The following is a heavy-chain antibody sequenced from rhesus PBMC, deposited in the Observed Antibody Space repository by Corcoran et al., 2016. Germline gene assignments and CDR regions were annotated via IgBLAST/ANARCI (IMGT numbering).Heavy chain of an antibody. D-gene: IGHD1S39*01. Sequence: QLQLQESGPGLVKPSETMSLTCAVSGDSLRSNWWTWFRQPPGTGLEWIGRISGNTRSTTYNPSLKSRVTISTDTSKNQFSLKLTSVTAADTAVYFCARGYGGNYFWGQGVLVAVSS. CDR2: ISGNTRST. CDR3: ARGYGGNYF. CDR1: GDSLRSNW. V-gene: IGHV4-173*01. J-gene: IGHJ4*01.